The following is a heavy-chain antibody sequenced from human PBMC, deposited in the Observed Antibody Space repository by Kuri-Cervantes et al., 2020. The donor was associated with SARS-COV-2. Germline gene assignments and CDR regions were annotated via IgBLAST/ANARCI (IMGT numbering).Heavy chain of an antibody. CDR1: GSTFSNAW. J-gene: IGHJ4*02. CDR2: IYHSGST. V-gene: IGHV4-38-2*01. D-gene: IGHD2-8*02. Sequence: GSLRLSCAAYGSTFSNAWMSWVRQAPGKGLEWIGSIYHSGSTYYNPSLKSRVTISVDTSKNQFSLKLSSVTAAYTAVYYCASIELDGVAQFEIFDYWGQGTLVTVSS. CDR3: ASIELDGVAQFEIFDY.